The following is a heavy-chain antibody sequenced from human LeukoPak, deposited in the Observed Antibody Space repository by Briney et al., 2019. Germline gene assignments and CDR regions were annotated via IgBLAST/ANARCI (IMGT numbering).Heavy chain of an antibody. D-gene: IGHD4-17*01. V-gene: IGHV1-3*01. CDR2: INAGNGNT. J-gene: IGHJ4*02. Sequence: ASVKVSCKASGYTFTSYAMHWVRQAPGQRLEGVGWINAGNGNTKYSQKFQGRVTITRDKSASTDYMELSSLRSEDTAVYYCATRRENDYGDYTIDYWGQGTLVTVSS. CDR1: GYTFTSYA. CDR3: ATRRENDYGDYTIDY.